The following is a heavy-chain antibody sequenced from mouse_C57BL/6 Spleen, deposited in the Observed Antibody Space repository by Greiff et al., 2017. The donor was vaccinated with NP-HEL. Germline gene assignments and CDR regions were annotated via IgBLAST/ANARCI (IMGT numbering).Heavy chain of an antibody. V-gene: IGHV14-4*01. Sequence: EVQLQQSGAELVRPGASVKLSCTASGFNIKDDYMHWVKQRPEQGLEWIGWIDPENGDTEYASKFQGKATITADKSSNTAYLQLSSLTSEDTAVYYCTPVGYGSSYGYWGQGTTLTVSS. CDR1: GFNIKDDY. CDR3: TPVGYGSSYGY. CDR2: IDPENGDT. J-gene: IGHJ2*01. D-gene: IGHD1-1*01.